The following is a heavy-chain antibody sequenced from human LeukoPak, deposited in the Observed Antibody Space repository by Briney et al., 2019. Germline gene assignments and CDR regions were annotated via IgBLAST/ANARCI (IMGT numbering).Heavy chain of an antibody. Sequence: PGGSLRLSCAASGFTFSDYYMSWIRQAPGKGLEWVSYISSSGSTIYYADSVKGRFTISRDNAKNSLYLQMNSLRAEDTAVYYCARRFWSGYYNWFDPWGQGTLVTVSS. V-gene: IGHV3-11*04. CDR2: ISSSGSTI. D-gene: IGHD3-3*01. CDR3: ARRFWSGYYNWFDP. J-gene: IGHJ5*02. CDR1: GFTFSDYY.